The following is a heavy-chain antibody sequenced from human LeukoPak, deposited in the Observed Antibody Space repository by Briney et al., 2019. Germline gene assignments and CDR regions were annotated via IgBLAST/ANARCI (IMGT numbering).Heavy chain of an antibody. V-gene: IGHV4-34*01. CDR2: INHSGST. J-gene: IGHJ5*02. D-gene: IGHD1-26*01. CDR3: AGGICQCIVGATNNWFDP. CDR1: GGSFSGYY. Sequence: ASETLSLTCAVYGGSFSGYYWSWIRQPPGKGLEWIGEINHSGSTNYNPSLKSRVTISVDTSKNQFSLKLSSVTAADTAVYYCAGGICQCIVGATNNWFDPWGQGTLVTVSS.